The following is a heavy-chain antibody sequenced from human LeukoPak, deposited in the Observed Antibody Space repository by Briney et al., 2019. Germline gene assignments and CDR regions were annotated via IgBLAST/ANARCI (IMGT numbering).Heavy chain of an antibody. V-gene: IGHV3-30-3*01. Sequence: AGGSLRLSCAASGFTFSSYAMHWVRQAPGEGLEWVAVISHDGSNKYYADSVKGRFTISRANSKNTLYLQMNSLRAEDTAVYYCARASRGYSYGSVLFDYWGQGTLVTVSS. CDR2: ISHDGSNK. CDR1: GFTFSSYA. D-gene: IGHD5-18*01. J-gene: IGHJ4*02. CDR3: ARASRGYSYGSVLFDY.